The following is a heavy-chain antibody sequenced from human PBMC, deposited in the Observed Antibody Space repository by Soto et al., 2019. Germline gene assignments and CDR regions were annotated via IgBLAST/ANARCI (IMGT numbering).Heavy chain of an antibody. CDR1: GGSISSGGYY. Sequence: QVQLQESGPGLVKPSQTLSLTCTVSGGSISSGGYYWSWIRQHPGKGLEWIGYIYYSGSTYYNPSLKSGVTLKVDTSKNQFSPKLRSVTAADTAVYYCARGALWFGESRGETLDYWGQGTLVTVSS. V-gene: IGHV4-31*03. CDR3: ARGALWFGESRGETLDY. D-gene: IGHD3-10*01. CDR2: IYYSGST. J-gene: IGHJ4*02.